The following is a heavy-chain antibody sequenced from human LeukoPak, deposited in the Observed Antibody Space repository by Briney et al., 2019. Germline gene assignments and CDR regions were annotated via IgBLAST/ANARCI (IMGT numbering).Heavy chain of an antibody. CDR1: GGSFSGYY. D-gene: IGHD4-17*01. V-gene: IGHV4-34*01. Sequence: SETLSLTCAVDGGSFSGYYWSWIRQRPGKGLGWIGEINHIGTTNYNSSLQSRVTISVDTSKTQFSLNLSPVTAADTAVYYCATRGTTTVTTSTIDYWGQGTLVTVSS. CDR3: ATRGTTTVTTSTIDY. CDR2: INHIGTT. J-gene: IGHJ4*02.